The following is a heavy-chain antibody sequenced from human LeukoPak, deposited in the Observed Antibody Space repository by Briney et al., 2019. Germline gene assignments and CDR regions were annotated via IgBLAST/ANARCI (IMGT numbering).Heavy chain of an antibody. CDR2: IRYDGSNR. J-gene: IGHJ4*02. V-gene: IGHV3-30*02. CDR3: AKDRSMTTVTPFDN. CDR1: GFTFSTYW. D-gene: IGHD4-17*01. Sequence: GGSLRLSCAASGFTFSTYWMSWVRQATGKGLEWVAFIRYDGSNRFYADSVRGRFTISRDNSKNTVYLQMNSLRAEDTAVYYCAKDRSMTTVTPFDNWGQGALVAVSS.